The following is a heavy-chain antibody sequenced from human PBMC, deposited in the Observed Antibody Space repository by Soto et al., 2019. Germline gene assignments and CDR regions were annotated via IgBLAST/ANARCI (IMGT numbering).Heavy chain of an antibody. Sequence: GASVKVSCKASGYTFTNNDVSWVRQATGQGLEWMGWVNPGSGDTGYAQKFQGRLTMTRDISIATAYMELNSLTSEDADLYDCARMDSFGSLNWFDPWGQGTLVTVSS. D-gene: IGHD5-18*01. CDR1: GYTFTNND. J-gene: IGHJ5*02. CDR2: VNPGSGDT. V-gene: IGHV1-8*01. CDR3: ARMDSFGSLNWFDP.